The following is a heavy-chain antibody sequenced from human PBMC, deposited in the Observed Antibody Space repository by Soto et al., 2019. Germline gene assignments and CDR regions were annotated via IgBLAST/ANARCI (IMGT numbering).Heavy chain of an antibody. CDR1: GGSFSGYY. J-gene: IGHJ5*02. V-gene: IGHV4-34*01. D-gene: IGHD2-15*01. CDR3: AREMAICSGGSCYPGFTWFDP. Sequence: PSETLSLTCAVYGGSFSGYYWSWIRQPPGKGLEWIGEINHSGSTNYNPSLKSRVTISVDTSKNQFSLKLSSVTAADTAVYYCAREMAICSGGSCYPGFTWFDPWGQGTLVTVSS. CDR2: INHSGST.